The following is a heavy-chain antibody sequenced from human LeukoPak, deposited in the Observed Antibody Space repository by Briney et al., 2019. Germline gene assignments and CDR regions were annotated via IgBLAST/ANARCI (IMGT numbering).Heavy chain of an antibody. CDR2: IYHSGST. CDR1: GFSICSGYH. D-gene: IGHD1-1*01. V-gene: IGHV4-38-2*01. CDR3: ARHERFYYYYMDV. Sequence: PSETLSLTCEVSGFSICSGYHWGWIRQPPGKGLEWIGTIYHSGSTYYNPSLKSRVTISVDTSKNQFSLKLSSVTAADTAVYYCARHERFYYYYMDVWGKGTTVTVSS. J-gene: IGHJ6*03.